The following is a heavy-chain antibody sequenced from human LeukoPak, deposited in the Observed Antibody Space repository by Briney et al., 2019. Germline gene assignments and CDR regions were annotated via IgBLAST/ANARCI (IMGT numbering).Heavy chain of an antibody. J-gene: IGHJ4*02. Sequence: GGSLRLSCADSGFTFSSYWMSWVRQAPGKGLEWVANIKQDGSEKYYVDSVKGRFTISRDNAKNSLYLQMNSLRAEDTAVYYCARGFEGDYFDYWGQGTLVAVSS. V-gene: IGHV3-7*04. CDR2: IKQDGSEK. CDR1: GFTFSSYW. D-gene: IGHD3-16*01. CDR3: ARGFEGDYFDY.